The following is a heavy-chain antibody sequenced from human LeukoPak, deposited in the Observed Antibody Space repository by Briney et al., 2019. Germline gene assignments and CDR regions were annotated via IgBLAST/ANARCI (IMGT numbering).Heavy chain of an antibody. Sequence: PGGSLRLSCAASGFTFNKFAMTWVRQAPGKGLEWVSTIADAGTYYADSVKGRFTISRDNPKNMLYLQLNSLRAGDTAMYYCAKNLGPFDVRGQGTMVTVSS. CDR2: IADAGT. D-gene: IGHD3-16*01. V-gene: IGHV3-23*01. CDR3: AKNLGPFDV. J-gene: IGHJ3*01. CDR1: GFTFNKFA.